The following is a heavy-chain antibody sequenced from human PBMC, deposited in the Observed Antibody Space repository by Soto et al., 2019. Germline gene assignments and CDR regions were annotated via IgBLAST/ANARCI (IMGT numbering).Heavy chain of an antibody. V-gene: IGHV4-31*03. D-gene: IGHD2-15*01. CDR1: CCSISSGGYF. CDR2: IYYSGST. CDR3: ARGVAI. Sequence: ALFVTCTFPCCSISSGGYFWSWIRQHPGKGLEWIGSIYYSGSTYCNPSLKSRITISVDTSKNQFSLKLSSVTAADTAVYYCARGVAIWGQGTMVT. J-gene: IGHJ3*02.